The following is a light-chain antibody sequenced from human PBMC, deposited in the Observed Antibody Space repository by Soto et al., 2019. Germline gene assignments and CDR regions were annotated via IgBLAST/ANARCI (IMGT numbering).Light chain of an antibody. CDR3: SSYTTTNTYV. J-gene: IGLJ1*01. CDR1: SSDVGRYNY. CDR2: EVN. V-gene: IGLV2-14*01. Sequence: SALTQPASVSGSPGQSITISCTGTSSDVGRYNYVSWYQHHPGKAPKLMIYEVNNRPSGISNRFSGSKSGNTASLTISGLQAEDEADYYCSSYTTTNTYVFGSGTKVTV.